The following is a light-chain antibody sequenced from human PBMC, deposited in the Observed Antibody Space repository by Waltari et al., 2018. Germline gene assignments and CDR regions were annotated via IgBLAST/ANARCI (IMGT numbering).Light chain of an antibody. CDR1: SSNIGSKS. CDR3: ATWDDSLNGL. V-gene: IGLV1-44*01. CDR2: STN. J-gene: IGLJ2*01. Sequence: QSVLTQPPSASGTPGQRVTISCSGSSSNIGSKSVNWYQQVSGAAPKLLIYSTNKRPSGVPDRFSGSKSGTSASLAISELQSEDEAYYYCATWDDSLNGLFGGGTKLTVL.